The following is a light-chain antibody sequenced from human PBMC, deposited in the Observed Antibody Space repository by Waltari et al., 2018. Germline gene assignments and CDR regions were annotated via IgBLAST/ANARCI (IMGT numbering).Light chain of an antibody. CDR1: QLVSSH. Sequence: EIVMTQSTATLSVSPGARATLSCRASQLVSSHLTCYQQKPGQAPRLLIYGASTRATGIPARFSGSVSGTEFTLTISSMQSEDFAVYYCQQYNNWPPLTFGGGTKVEIK. CDR3: QQYNNWPPLT. J-gene: IGKJ4*01. CDR2: GAS. V-gene: IGKV3-15*01.